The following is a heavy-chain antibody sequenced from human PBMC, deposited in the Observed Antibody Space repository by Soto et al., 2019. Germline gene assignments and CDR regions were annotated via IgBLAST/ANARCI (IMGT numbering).Heavy chain of an antibody. J-gene: IGHJ4*03. CDR1: GGTASDYV. Sequence: VKASCRASGGTASDYVISWVGQAPGQGLEWMGGVIPMFGTPIYAQKFQGRVSITADASTSTAYLELSSLRSEDTAVYYCARAWVVVTAPDYWGQGTTVTVSS. D-gene: IGHD2-21*02. CDR3: ARAWVVVTAPDY. V-gene: IGHV1-69*13. CDR2: VIPMFGTP.